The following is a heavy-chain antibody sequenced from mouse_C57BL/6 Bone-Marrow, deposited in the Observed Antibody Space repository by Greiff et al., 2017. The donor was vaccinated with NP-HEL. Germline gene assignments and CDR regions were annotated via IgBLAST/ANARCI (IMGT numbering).Heavy chain of an antibody. CDR3: ARSLYYGPAWFAY. V-gene: IGHV1-18*01. CDR2: INPNNGGT. J-gene: IGHJ3*01. D-gene: IGHD2-1*01. Sequence: EVQLQQSGPELVKPGASVKIPCKASGYTFTDYNMDWVKQSHGKSLEWIGDINPNNGGTIYNQKFKGKATLTVDTSSSTAYMELRSLTSEDTAVYYCARSLYYGPAWFAYWGQGTLVTVSA. CDR1: GYTFTDYN.